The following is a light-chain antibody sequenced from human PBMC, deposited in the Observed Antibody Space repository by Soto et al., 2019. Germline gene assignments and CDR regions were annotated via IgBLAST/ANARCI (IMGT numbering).Light chain of an antibody. J-gene: IGKJ4*01. CDR1: QTVRSN. Sequence: EIVMTQSPASLSVSPGERATLSCRASQTVRSNLAWYQQKPGQAPRLLIYGASSRATSFPARFSGSGSGTEFTLTISSLQSEDFVVYFCQQYNNWPLTFGGGTKVEIK. CDR2: GAS. V-gene: IGKV3-15*01. CDR3: QQYNNWPLT.